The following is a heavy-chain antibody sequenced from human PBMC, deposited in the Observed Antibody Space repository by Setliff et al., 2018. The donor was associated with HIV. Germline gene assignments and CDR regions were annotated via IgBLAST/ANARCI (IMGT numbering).Heavy chain of an antibody. Sequence: SVKVSCKASGGPFSTYAISWVRQAPGQGLEWMGRIIPIFGTANYAQKFQGRVTITADKSTSTAYMELSSLRSEDTAVYYCARDGDSSGWYGYYYYMDVWGKGTTVTVSS. D-gene: IGHD6-19*01. CDR2: IIPIFGTA. J-gene: IGHJ6*03. V-gene: IGHV1-69*06. CDR3: ARDGDSSGWYGYYYYMDV. CDR1: GGPFSTYA.